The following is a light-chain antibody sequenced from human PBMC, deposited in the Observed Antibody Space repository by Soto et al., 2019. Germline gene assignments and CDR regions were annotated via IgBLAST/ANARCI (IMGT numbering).Light chain of an antibody. CDR3: QQFNNWPQT. J-gene: IGKJ1*01. V-gene: IGKV3-15*01. Sequence: EIVMTQSPATLSVSPGERATLSCRASQSVSSNLAWYQQKGGQAPRLLIYGASTRATGIPARFSGSGSGTKFTLTISSLQSEDFAVYFCQQFNNWPQTFGQGTKVDIK. CDR1: QSVSSN. CDR2: GAS.